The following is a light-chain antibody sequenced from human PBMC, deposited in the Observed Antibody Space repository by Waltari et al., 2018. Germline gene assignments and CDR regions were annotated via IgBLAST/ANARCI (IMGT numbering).Light chain of an antibody. J-gene: IGKJ1*01. CDR3: QQYNNWPPWT. V-gene: IGKV3-15*01. CDR1: QSVTNN. CDR2: GAS. Sequence: EIVMTQSPATLSVSPGQRATLSCRASQSVTNNLAWYQQKPGQAPRLLIYGASTRASGIPTRFSGSGSGTEFTLTISSLQSEDFAVYYCQQYNNWPPWTFGQGTKVEIK.